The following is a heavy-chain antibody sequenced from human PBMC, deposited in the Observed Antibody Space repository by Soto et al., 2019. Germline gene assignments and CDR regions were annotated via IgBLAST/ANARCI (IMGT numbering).Heavy chain of an antibody. V-gene: IGHV3-23*01. CDR2: ITGSGGST. CDR1: GFTFSSFA. CDR3: AKTQSCSSANCYHLPIGHYYYSGMHV. D-gene: IGHD2-2*01. J-gene: IGHJ6*02. Sequence: GGSLRLSCAASGFTFSSFAMIWGRRAPGKGLEWVSVITGSGGSTHYADSVKGRFTVSRENSKNTLYLQMNSLRVEDTAVYYFAKTQSCSSANCYHLPIGHYYYSGMHVWGQGTRVTVSS.